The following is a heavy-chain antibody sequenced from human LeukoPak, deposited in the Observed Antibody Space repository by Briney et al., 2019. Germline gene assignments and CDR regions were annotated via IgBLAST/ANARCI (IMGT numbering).Heavy chain of an antibody. CDR1: GGTFSSYA. J-gene: IGHJ4*02. D-gene: IGHD2-15*01. CDR3: ARDEVVAAEFNY. Sequence: ASVKVSCKASGGTFSSYAISWVRQAPGQRLEWMGWINAGNGNTKYSQKFQGRVTITRDTSASTAYMELSSLRSEDTAVYYCARDEVVAAEFNYWGQGTLVTVSS. V-gene: IGHV1-3*01. CDR2: INAGNGNT.